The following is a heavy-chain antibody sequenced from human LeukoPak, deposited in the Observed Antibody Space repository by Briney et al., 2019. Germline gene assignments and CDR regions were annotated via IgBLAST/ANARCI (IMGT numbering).Heavy chain of an antibody. V-gene: IGHV4-30-4*01. CDR1: GGSISSGDYY. D-gene: IGHD4-17*01. Sequence: PSETLSLTCTVSGGSISSGDYYWSWIRQPPGKGLDWIGYIYYSGSTYYNPSLKSRVNISVDTSKNQFSLKLSSVTAGDTAVYYCATELRYLRYVDYWGQGALVTVSS. CDR2: IYYSGST. J-gene: IGHJ4*02. CDR3: ATELRYLRYVDY.